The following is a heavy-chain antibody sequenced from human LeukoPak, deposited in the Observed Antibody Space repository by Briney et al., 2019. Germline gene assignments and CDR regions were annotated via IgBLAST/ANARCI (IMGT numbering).Heavy chain of an antibody. CDR2: INPNSGST. CDR3: TRGDVVAATR. D-gene: IGHD2-15*01. V-gene: IGHV1-2*02. CDR1: GYTFTGYY. Sequence: ASVKVSCKASGYTFTGYYIHWVRQAPGQGLEWMGWINPNSGSTNYAQKFQGRVTMTRDTSISTAYMELSRLRSDDTAVYYCTRGDVVAATRWGQGTLVTVSS. J-gene: IGHJ4*02.